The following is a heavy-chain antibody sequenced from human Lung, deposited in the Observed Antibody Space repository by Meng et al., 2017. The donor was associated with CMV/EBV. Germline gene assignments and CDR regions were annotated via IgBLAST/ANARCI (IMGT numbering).Heavy chain of an antibody. V-gene: IGHV4-39*07. D-gene: IGHD3-16*01. Sequence: SXTLSLXCTVPGGSISSSSYYWGWIRQPPGKGLEWIGSIYYNGNTYYNPSLKSRITISIDTFKNEFSLKVNSVTAADTAVYYCAREGGASWFDYWGQGTLVTVSS. J-gene: IGHJ4*02. CDR2: IYYNGNT. CDR3: AREGGASWFDY. CDR1: GGSISSSSYY.